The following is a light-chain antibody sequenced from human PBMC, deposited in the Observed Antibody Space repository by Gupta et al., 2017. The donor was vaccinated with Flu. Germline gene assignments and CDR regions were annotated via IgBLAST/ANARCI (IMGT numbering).Light chain of an antibody. J-gene: IGKJ2*01. CDR1: QSVLYSSNNKTY. V-gene: IGKV4-1*01. CDR2: WAS. Sequence: DIVMTQSPDSNAVSPAAGATINCMSSQSVLYSSNNKTYLAWYQQKPGQPPKLLIYWASTRESGVPDRFSGSGSGTDFTLTISSLQAEDVAVYYCQQYYSTPYTFGQGTKLEIK. CDR3: QQYYSTPYT.